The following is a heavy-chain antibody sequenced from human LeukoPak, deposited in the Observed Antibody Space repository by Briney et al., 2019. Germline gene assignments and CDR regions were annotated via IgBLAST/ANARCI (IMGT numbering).Heavy chain of an antibody. J-gene: IGHJ4*02. CDR1: GVPISSGGYY. V-gene: IGHV4-31*03. CDR2: IYYSGST. D-gene: IGHD3-10*01. CDR3: ARAYGSGSYSIDY. Sequence: PSQTLSLTCTVSGVPISSGGYYWSWIRQHPGKGLEWIGYIYYSGSTYYNPSLKSRVTISVDTSKNQFSLKLSSVTAADTAVYYCARAYGSGSYSIDYWGQGTLVTVSS.